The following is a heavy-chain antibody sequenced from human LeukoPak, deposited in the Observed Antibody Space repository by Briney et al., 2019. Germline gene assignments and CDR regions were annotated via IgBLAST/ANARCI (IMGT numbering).Heavy chain of an antibody. Sequence: PSGTLSLTCAVSGGSISSSNWWSWVRQPPGKGLEWIGEIYHSGSTNYNPSLKSRVTISVGKSKNQFSLKLSSVTAADTAVYYCARVVRYFDWLSAPPHRGGWFDPWGQGTLVTVSS. V-gene: IGHV4-4*02. J-gene: IGHJ5*02. CDR1: GGSISSSNW. D-gene: IGHD3-9*01. CDR2: IYHSGST. CDR3: ARVVRYFDWLSAPPHRGGWFDP.